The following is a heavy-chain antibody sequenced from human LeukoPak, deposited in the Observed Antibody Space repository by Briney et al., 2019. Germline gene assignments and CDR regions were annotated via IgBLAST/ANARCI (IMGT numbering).Heavy chain of an antibody. J-gene: IGHJ3*02. D-gene: IGHD5-18*01. CDR3: AKAYSTYSFGYPDAFDM. V-gene: IGHV3-30*02. Sequence: PGGSLRLSCSASGFDFKRYAMHWVRQAPGKGLAWVTFIRYDGSDKYYVDSVKGRFTVSRDNFKSTLFLQMSSLRPEDTALYFCAKAYSTYSFGYPDAFDMWGQGTMVIVSS. CDR1: GFDFKRYA. CDR2: IRYDGSDK.